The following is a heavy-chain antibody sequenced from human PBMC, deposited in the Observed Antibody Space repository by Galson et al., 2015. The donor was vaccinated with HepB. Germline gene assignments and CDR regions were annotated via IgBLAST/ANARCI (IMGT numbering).Heavy chain of an antibody. Sequence: LRLSCAASGFTFSNYAMSWVRQAPGKGLEWVSAISDSGDTTSYADSVKGRFTISRDNSKNTLYLQINSLRAEDTAVYYCASHYDLLTRYYLYYYGMDVWGQGTTVPVSS. CDR1: GFTFSNYA. CDR3: ASHYDLLTRYYLYYYGMDV. J-gene: IGHJ6*02. V-gene: IGHV3-23*01. CDR2: ISDSGDTT. D-gene: IGHD3-9*01.